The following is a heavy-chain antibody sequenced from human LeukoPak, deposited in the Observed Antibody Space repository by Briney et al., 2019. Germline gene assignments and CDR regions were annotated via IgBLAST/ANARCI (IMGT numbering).Heavy chain of an antibody. CDR1: GYTFTSYD. D-gene: IGHD2/OR15-2a*01. CDR3: ARDHAVIVATLGIPNWFDP. V-gene: IGHV1-8*01. J-gene: IGHJ5*02. Sequence: ASVKVSCKASGYTFTSYDINWVRQATGQGLEWMGWMNPNSGNTGYAQKFQGRVTMTRNTSISTAYMELSSLRSEDTAVYYCARDHAVIVATLGIPNWFDPWGQGTLVTVSS. CDR2: MNPNSGNT.